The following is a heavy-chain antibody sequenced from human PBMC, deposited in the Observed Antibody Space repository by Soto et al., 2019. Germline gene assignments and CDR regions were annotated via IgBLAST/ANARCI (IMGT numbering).Heavy chain of an antibody. Sequence: GGSLRLSCAASGFTFSSYGMHWVRQAPGKGLEWVAVISYDGSNKYYADSVKGRFTISRDNSENTLYLQMNSLRAEDTAVYYCAKDMYGDFPLTGGMDVWGQGTTVTAP. CDR2: ISYDGSNK. CDR1: GFTFSSYG. D-gene: IGHD4-17*01. CDR3: AKDMYGDFPLTGGMDV. J-gene: IGHJ6*02. V-gene: IGHV3-30*18.